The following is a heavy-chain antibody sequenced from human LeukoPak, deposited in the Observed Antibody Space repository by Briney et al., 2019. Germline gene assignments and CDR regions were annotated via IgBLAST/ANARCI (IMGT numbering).Heavy chain of an antibody. CDR3: ARSSGSYYDGPDY. CDR2: IWYDGSNK. Sequence: PGGSLRLSCAASGFTVSSYGMHWVRQAPGKGLEWVAVIWYDGSNKYYADSVKGRFTISRDNSKNTLYLQMNSLRAEDTAVYYCARSSGSYYDGPDYWGQGTLVTVSS. D-gene: IGHD1-26*01. V-gene: IGHV3-33*08. J-gene: IGHJ4*02. CDR1: GFTVSSYG.